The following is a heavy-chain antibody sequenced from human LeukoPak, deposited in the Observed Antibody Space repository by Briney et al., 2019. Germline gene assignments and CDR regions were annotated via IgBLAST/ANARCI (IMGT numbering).Heavy chain of an antibody. D-gene: IGHD5-18*01. Sequence: GGSLRLSCAASEFIFSSHWMSWVGQAPGKGREGVASINPDGSMTKYVDSVRGRFTISRDNTKNSLYLQMNSLRVEDMALYFCARLKDTATRYDYWGQGTLVTVSS. CDR3: ARLKDTATRYDY. CDR2: INPDGSMT. CDR1: EFIFSSHW. V-gene: IGHV3-7*01. J-gene: IGHJ4*02.